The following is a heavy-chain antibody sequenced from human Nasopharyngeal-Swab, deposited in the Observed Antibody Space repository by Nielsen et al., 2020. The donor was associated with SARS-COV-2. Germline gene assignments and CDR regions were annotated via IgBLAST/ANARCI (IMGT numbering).Heavy chain of an antibody. J-gene: IGHJ4*02. CDR3: ERERRDSEGKEPFDY. CDR2: ISAYNGNT. Sequence: WVRQAPGQGLEWMGWISAYNGNTNYAQKLQGRVTMTTDTSTSTAYMELRSLRSDEKAGEDGERERRDSEGKEPFDYWGQG. V-gene: IGHV1-18*01. D-gene: IGHD1-14*01.